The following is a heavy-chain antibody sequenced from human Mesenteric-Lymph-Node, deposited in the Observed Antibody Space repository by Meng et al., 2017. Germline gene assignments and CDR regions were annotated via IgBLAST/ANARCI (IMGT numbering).Heavy chain of an antibody. Sequence: QVQLVQSGAEVKKPGASVKLSCKTSGYTFTNFGISWVRQAPGQGLEWMGWISAYNGNTNYAQKFQGRVTMTTDTSTSTAYLDLRSLRSDDTAVYYCARGGVMVVSPLHLDYWGQGTLVTVSS. D-gene: IGHD2-8*02. V-gene: IGHV1-18*01. CDR1: GYTFTNFG. CDR3: ARGGVMVVSPLHLDY. CDR2: ISAYNGNT. J-gene: IGHJ4*02.